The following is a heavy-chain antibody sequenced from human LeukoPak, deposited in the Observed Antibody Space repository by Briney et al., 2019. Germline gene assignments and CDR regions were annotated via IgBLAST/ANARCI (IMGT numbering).Heavy chain of an antibody. J-gene: IGHJ5*02. Sequence: PGGSLRLSCVASGFTFSSYWMSWVRQAPGKGLEWVANIKQDGSEKYYVDSVKGRFTISRDNAKNSLYLQMSSLRAEDKAVYYCARDGRGYCGGDCFLSWFDPWGQGTLVTVSS. CDR1: GFTFSSYW. CDR3: ARDGRGYCGGDCFLSWFDP. V-gene: IGHV3-7*01. CDR2: IKQDGSEK. D-gene: IGHD2-21*02.